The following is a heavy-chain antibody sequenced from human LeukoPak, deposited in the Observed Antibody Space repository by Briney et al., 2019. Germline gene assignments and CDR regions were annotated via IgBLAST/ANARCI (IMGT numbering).Heavy chain of an antibody. Sequence: SETLSLTCAVYGGSFSGYYWSWIRQPPGKGLEWIGEINHSGSTNYNPSLKSRVTISVDTSKNQFSLKLSSVTAADTAVYYCARGPRYVKGFLDYWGQGTLVTVSP. CDR1: GGSFSGYY. V-gene: IGHV4-34*01. CDR3: ARGPRYVKGFLDY. D-gene: IGHD3-16*01. J-gene: IGHJ4*02. CDR2: INHSGST.